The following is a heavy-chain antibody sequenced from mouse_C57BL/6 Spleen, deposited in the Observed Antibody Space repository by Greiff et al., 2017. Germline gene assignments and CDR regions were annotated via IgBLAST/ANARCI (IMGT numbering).Heavy chain of an antibody. Sequence: EVQVVESGPGLVKPSQSLSLTFSVTGYSITSGYYWNWIRQFPGNKLEWMGYISYDGSNNYNPSLKNRISITRDTSKNQFFLKLNSVTTEDTATYYCARGLGQDYWGQGTTLTVSS. CDR1: GYSITSGYY. CDR2: ISYDGSN. J-gene: IGHJ2*01. CDR3: ARGLGQDY. V-gene: IGHV3-6*01. D-gene: IGHD4-1*01.